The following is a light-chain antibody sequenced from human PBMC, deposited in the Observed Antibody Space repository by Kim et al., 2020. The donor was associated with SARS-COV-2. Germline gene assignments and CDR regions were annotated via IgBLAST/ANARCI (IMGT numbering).Light chain of an antibody. CDR2: DDS. Sequence: SYELTQPPSVSVAPGKTARITCGGNNIGSKSVHWYQQKPGQAPVLVVYDDSDRPPGIPERFSGSNSGNTATLTISRVEAGDEADYYCQVWDSSSDHVVFGGGTQLTV. CDR3: QVWDSSSDHVV. V-gene: IGLV3-21*03. J-gene: IGLJ2*01. CDR1: NIGSKS.